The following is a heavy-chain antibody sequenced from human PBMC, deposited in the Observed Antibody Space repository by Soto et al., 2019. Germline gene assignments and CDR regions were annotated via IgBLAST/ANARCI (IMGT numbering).Heavy chain of an antibody. CDR3: ASEYCSGGRCYYYGMDV. CDR1: GFTFSSYG. D-gene: IGHD2-15*01. CDR2: IWYDGSNK. V-gene: IGHV3-33*01. J-gene: IGHJ6*02. Sequence: QVQLVESGGGVVQPGRSLRLSCAASGFTFSSYGMPWVLQAPGKGLEWVAVIWYDGSNKYYADSVKGRFTISRDNSKNTLYLQMNSLRAEDTAVYYCASEYCSGGRCYYYGMDVWGQGTTVTVSS.